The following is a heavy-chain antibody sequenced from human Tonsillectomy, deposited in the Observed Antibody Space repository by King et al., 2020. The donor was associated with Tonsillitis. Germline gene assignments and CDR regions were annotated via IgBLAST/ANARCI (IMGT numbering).Heavy chain of an antibody. CDR3: ARTETDADYYYYMDV. CDR1: GGSISSSYYY. Sequence: LPLQESGPGLVKPSETLSLTCTVSGGSISSSYYYWGWIRPPLGKGLEWIGSIYYSGSTYYNPSLKSRVTISVDTSKNQFSLKLNSVTAADTAVYYCARTETDADYYYYMDVWGKGTTVTVSS. D-gene: IGHD1-1*01. CDR2: IYYSGST. V-gene: IGHV4-39*01. J-gene: IGHJ6*03.